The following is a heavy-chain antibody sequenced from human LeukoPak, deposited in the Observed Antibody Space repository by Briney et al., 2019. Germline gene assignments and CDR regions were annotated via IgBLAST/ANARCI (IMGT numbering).Heavy chain of an antibody. CDR3: AIGPPIRGYRYGYDTGYYYSYSMDV. Sequence: SSVKVSCKASGYTFTSYDINWVRQATGQGLEWMGWMNPISCNTGHPQKFQGRVTMTRATSISTAYMELSSLRSEDTAVYYCAIGPPIRGYRYGYDTGYYYSYSMDVWGKGTTVTVSS. CDR1: GYTFTSYD. V-gene: IGHV1-8*01. J-gene: IGHJ6*03. CDR2: MNPISCNT. D-gene: IGHD5-18*01.